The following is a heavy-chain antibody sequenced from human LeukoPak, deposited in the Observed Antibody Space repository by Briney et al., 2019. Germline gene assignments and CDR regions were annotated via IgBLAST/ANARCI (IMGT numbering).Heavy chain of an antibody. CDR2: ISYDGSNE. Sequence: PGRSLRLSCAASGFTFSSYVMHWVRQAPGKGLEWVAIISYDGSNEYYADSVKGRFTISRDNSKNTLYLQMNSLRAADTAVYYCARDFGITWAQYYFDYWGQGTLVTVSS. CDR1: GFTFSSYV. V-gene: IGHV3-30*04. J-gene: IGHJ4*02. CDR3: ARDFGITWAQYYFDY. D-gene: IGHD3-10*01.